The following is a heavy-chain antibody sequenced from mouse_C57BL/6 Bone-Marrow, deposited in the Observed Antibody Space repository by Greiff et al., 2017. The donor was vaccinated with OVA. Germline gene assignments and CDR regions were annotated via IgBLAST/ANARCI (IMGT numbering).Heavy chain of an antibody. V-gene: IGHV14-4*01. CDR3: TLAYYSNSWFAY. CDR1: GFNIKDDY. CDR2: IDPENGDT. Sequence: VQLQQSGAELVRPGASVKLSCTASGFNIKDDYMHWVKQRPEQGLEWLGWIDPENGDTEYASKFQGKATITADTSSNTAYLQLSSLTSEDTAVYYCTLAYYSNSWFAYWGQGTLVTVSA. D-gene: IGHD2-5*01. J-gene: IGHJ3*01.